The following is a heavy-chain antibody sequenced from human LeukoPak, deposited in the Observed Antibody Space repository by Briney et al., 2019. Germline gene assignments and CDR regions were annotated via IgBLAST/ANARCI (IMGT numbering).Heavy chain of an antibody. Sequence: GRSPRLSCAASGFTFSSYAMHWVRQAPGKGLEWVAVISYDGSNKYYADSVKGRFTISRDNSKNTLYLQMNSLRAEDTAVYYCARALSRIAAAGTSGADYWGQGTLVTVSS. CDR3: ARALSRIAAAGTSGADY. CDR2: ISYDGSNK. D-gene: IGHD6-13*01. CDR1: GFTFSSYA. J-gene: IGHJ4*02. V-gene: IGHV3-30*04.